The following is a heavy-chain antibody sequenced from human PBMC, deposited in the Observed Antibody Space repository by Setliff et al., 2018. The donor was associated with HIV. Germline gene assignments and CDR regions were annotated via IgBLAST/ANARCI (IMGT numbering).Heavy chain of an antibody. J-gene: IGHJ4*02. CDR2: ISYSGSP. CDR3: ARGFLSIFGVVSYFDY. Sequence: PSETLSLTCTVSGGSISSHYWSWIRQPPGKGLEWIGFISYSGSPNSNPSLKSRVTISVDTSKNQFSLKLSSVTAADTAVYYCARGFLSIFGVVSYFDYWGQGTQVTVSS. CDR1: GGSISSHY. D-gene: IGHD3-3*01. V-gene: IGHV4-59*11.